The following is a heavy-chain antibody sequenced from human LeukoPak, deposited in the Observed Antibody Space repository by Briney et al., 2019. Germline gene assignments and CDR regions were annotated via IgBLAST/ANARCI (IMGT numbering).Heavy chain of an antibody. Sequence: GGSLRLSCVASGFTFSTYSMNWVRQTPGKGLEWVSSISSSSTYIYYADSLKGRFTISRDNAKNSLYLQMNSLTAEDTAVYYCAGDRIEYSSASPWFDPWGQGTLVTVSS. CDR1: GFTFSTYS. D-gene: IGHD6-6*01. CDR3: AGDRIEYSSASPWFDP. V-gene: IGHV3-21*01. J-gene: IGHJ5*02. CDR2: ISSSSTYI.